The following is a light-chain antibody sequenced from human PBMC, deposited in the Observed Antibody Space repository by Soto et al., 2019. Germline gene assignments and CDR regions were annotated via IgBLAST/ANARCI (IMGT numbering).Light chain of an antibody. V-gene: IGKV1-27*01. Sequence: DIQMTQSPSSLSASVGDRITITCRASQNINSYLAWYQQKPGKVPKLLIYVASTLQSGVPSRFSGSGSGTDFTLTISSLQPEDVGNYYCQKYNSAPLTFGGGTKVDIK. CDR2: VAS. CDR3: QKYNSAPLT. CDR1: QNINSY. J-gene: IGKJ4*01.